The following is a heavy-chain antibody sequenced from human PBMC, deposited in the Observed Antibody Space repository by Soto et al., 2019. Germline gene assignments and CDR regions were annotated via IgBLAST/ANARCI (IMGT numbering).Heavy chain of an antibody. CDR1: GFTFSSYG. J-gene: IGHJ4*02. CDR3: AKDLTIVRGA. CDR2: ISYDGSNK. Sequence: QVQLVESGGGVVQPGRSLRLSCAASGFTFSSYGMHWVRQAPGKGLEWVAVISYDGSNKYYADSVKGRFTISRDNSKNTLYLQMNSLRAEDTAVYYCAKDLTIVRGAWGQGTLVTVSS. D-gene: IGHD3-10*01. V-gene: IGHV3-30*18.